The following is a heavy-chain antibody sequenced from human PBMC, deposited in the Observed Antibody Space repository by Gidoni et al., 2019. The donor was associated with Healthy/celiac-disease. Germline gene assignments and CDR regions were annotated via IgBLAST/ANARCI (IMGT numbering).Heavy chain of an antibody. D-gene: IGHD6-13*01. CDR1: GYSISSGSY. V-gene: IGHV4-38-2*02. CDR3: ARLSSAGTRSYYYYYYMDV. CDR2: IYHRGTT. Sequence: QVQLQESGPGLVKPSETLSLTCTVSGYSISSGSYWGWIRQPPGKGLELIGGIYHRGTTSYNPSPKSRVTISVDTSKNQFSLKLSSVTAADTAVYYCARLSSAGTRSYYYYYYMDVWGKGTTVTVSS. J-gene: IGHJ6*03.